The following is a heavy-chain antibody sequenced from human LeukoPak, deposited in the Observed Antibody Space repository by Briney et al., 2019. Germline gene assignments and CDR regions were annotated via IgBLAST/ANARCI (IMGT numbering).Heavy chain of an antibody. D-gene: IGHD1-26*01. CDR2: ISSSGSTI. CDR1: GFTFSDYY. CDR3: ARCERKVGATTPYYYGMDV. J-gene: IGHJ6*02. V-gene: IGHV3-11*01. Sequence: KSGGSLRLSCAASGFTFSDYYMSWIRQAPGKGLEWVSYISSSGSTIYYADSVKGRFTISRDNAKNSLYLQMNSLRAEDTAVYYCARCERKVGATTPYYYGMDVWGQGTTVTVSS.